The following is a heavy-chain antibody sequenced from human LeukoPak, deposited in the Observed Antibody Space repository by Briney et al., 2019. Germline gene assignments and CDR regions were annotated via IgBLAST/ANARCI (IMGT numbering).Heavy chain of an antibody. V-gene: IGHV3-23*01. CDR3: ARDCGTTSCYLFDC. D-gene: IGHD2-2*01. Sequence: PGESLRLSCAASGFTFSSSAMSSVRQSPREGVGWVSTISVSGSTYYADSVKGRLTISRDNSKNTLYLQMNSLRAEDTAVYYCARDCGTTSCYLFDCWGQGTLVTVSS. CDR2: ISVSGST. CDR1: GFTFSSSA. J-gene: IGHJ4*02.